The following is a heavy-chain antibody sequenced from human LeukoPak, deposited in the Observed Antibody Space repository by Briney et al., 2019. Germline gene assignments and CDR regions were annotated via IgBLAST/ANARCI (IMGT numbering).Heavy chain of an antibody. V-gene: IGHV1-2*02. Sequence: ASVKVSCKASGYTFTGYYMHWVRQAPGQGLEWMGWINPNSGGTNYAQKFQGRVTMTRDTSISTAYMELSRLRSDDTAVYYCARDRNDYVWGTYNYWGQGTLVTVSS. J-gene: IGHJ4*02. D-gene: IGHD3-16*01. CDR2: INPNSGGT. CDR3: ARDRNDYVWGTYNY. CDR1: GYTFTGYY.